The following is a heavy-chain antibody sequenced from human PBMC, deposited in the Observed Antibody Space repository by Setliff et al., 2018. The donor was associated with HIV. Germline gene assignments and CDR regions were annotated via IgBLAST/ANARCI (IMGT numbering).Heavy chain of an antibody. Sequence: GGSLRLSCAASGFTFSDYYMSWIRQAPGKGLEWVSYISRSGVTIYYAESVKGRFTISRDNAKNSLYLQMNSLRAEDTAVYYCARDPPWNYDSSGTWGAFDLWGQGTMVTVSS. CDR3: ARDPPWNYDSSGTWGAFDL. CDR1: GFTFSDYY. J-gene: IGHJ3*01. D-gene: IGHD3-22*01. V-gene: IGHV3-11*04. CDR2: ISRSGVTI.